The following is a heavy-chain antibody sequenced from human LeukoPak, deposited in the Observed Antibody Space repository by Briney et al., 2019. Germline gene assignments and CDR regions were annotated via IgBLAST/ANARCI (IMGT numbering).Heavy chain of an antibody. D-gene: IGHD5-24*01. V-gene: IGHV1-18*01. Sequence: VASVKVSCKASGYTLISYGISGVRQAPGQGLEWMGWISAYNGNTKYAQKLQGRVTMTTDTSTSTAYMELRSLRSDDTAVYYCARDSRDGYNPFDHWGQGTLVTVSS. CDR1: GYTLISYG. CDR2: ISAYNGNT. CDR3: ARDSRDGYNPFDH. J-gene: IGHJ4*02.